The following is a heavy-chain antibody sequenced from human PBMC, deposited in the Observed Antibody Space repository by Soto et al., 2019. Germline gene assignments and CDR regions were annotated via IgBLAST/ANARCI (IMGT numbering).Heavy chain of an antibody. CDR1: GGSVGSGAYY. V-gene: IGHV4-61*08. Sequence: SETLSLTCIVSGGSVGSGAYYWSWIRQPPGNALEWIGYIQYSGDTNYNSSLKSRVTISVDMSRNRFSLKLTSVTAADTAFYYCARHDXFDRAFDLWGQGTMVTVSS. J-gene: IGHJ3*01. CDR3: ARHDXFDRAFDL. D-gene: IGHD3-22*01. CDR2: IQYSGDT.